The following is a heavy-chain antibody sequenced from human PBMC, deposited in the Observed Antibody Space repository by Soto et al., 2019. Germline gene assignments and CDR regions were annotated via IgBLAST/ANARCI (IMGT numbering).Heavy chain of an antibody. CDR1: GGSISSDDYY. CDR3: ARSRRVRSMVRGVITPRATDY. CDR2: IHSSGSI. J-gene: IGHJ4*02. V-gene: IGHV4-30-4*01. Sequence: PSETLSLTCTVSGGSISSDDYYWSWIRQAPGRGLEWIGYIHSSGSIYYNPSLKSRATMSIDTAGNQFSLKLSSVTAADTAVYYCARSRRVRSMVRGVITPRATDYWGQGTLVTVSS. D-gene: IGHD3-10*01.